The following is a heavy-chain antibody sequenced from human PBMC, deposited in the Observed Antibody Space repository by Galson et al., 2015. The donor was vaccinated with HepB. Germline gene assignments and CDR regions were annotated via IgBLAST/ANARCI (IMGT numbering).Heavy chain of an antibody. D-gene: IGHD4/OR15-4a*01. V-gene: IGHV3-30*18. Sequence: SLRLSCAASGFTFSSYGMHWVRQAPGKGLEWVAVISYDGSNKYYADSVKGRFTISTDNSKNTLYLQMNSLRAEDTAVYYCAKKHRGPNDAFDIWGQGTMVTVSS. CDR1: GFTFSSYG. CDR3: AKKHRGPNDAFDI. J-gene: IGHJ3*02. CDR2: ISYDGSNK.